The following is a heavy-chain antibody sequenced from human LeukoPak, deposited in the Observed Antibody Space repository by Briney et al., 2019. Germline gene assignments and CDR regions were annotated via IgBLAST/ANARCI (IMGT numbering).Heavy chain of an antibody. CDR1: GFTFSNYW. CDR2: INRDGSEK. Sequence: GGSLRLSCVASGFTFSNYWLTWVRQAPGKGLEWVANINRDGSEKYYVDSVKGRFTISRDNANNSWNLQMNSLRAEDTAVYFCATGGSYHVYWGHGTLVTVSS. J-gene: IGHJ4*03. D-gene: IGHD1-26*01. CDR3: ATGGSYHVY. V-gene: IGHV3-7*05.